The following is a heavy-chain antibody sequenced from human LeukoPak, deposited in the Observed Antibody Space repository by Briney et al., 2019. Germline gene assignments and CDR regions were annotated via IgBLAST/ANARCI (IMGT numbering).Heavy chain of an antibody. Sequence: GGSLRLSCAASGFTFSSYAMHWVRQAPGKGLEWVAVISYDGSNKYYADSVKGRFTISRDNSKNTLYLQMNSLRAEDTAVYYCARGLGTNYGGYCTGGSCPVYWGQGTLVTVSS. CDR2: ISYDGSNK. CDR1: GFTFSSYA. J-gene: IGHJ4*02. CDR3: ARGLGTNYGGYCTGGSCPVY. D-gene: IGHD2-15*01. V-gene: IGHV3-30-3*01.